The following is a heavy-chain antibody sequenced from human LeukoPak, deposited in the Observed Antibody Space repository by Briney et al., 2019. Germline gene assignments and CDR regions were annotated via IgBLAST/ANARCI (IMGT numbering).Heavy chain of an antibody. CDR2: ISSSSSYT. CDR1: GFTFSDYY. V-gene: IGHV3-11*06. Sequence: GGSLRLSCAASGFTFSDYYMSWVRQAPGKGLEWVSYISSSSSYTNYADSAKGRFTISRDNAKNSLYLQMNSLRAEDTAVYYCARDFGANNWFDPGGQGTLVTVS. J-gene: IGHJ5*02. D-gene: IGHD3-10*01. CDR3: ARDFGANNWFDP.